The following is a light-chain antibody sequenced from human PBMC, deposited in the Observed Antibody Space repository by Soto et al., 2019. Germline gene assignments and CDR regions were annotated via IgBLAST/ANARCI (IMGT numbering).Light chain of an antibody. CDR3: MRALQNPVT. Sequence: DIVMTQSPLSLPVTPGEPASISCRSSQSLLHLNGNNYLDWYLQKPGQSPQLLIYLGSNRASGVPDRCSGSGSGTDFTRKISRVEAEDVGIYYCMRALQNPVTFGQGTRLEIK. CDR2: LGS. CDR1: QSLLHLNGNNY. V-gene: IGKV2-28*01. J-gene: IGKJ5*01.